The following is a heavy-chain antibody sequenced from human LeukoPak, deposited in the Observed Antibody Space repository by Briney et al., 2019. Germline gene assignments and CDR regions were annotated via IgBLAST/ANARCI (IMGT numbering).Heavy chain of an antibody. CDR2: ISWDGGST. V-gene: IGHV3-43D*03. D-gene: IGHD2-21*02. J-gene: IGHJ3*02. CDR1: GFTFDDYA. Sequence: PGGSLRLSCAASGFTFDDYAMHWVRQAPGKGLEWVSLISWDGGSTYYADSVKGRFTISRDNSKNSLYLQMNSLRAGDTAVYYCARDDGGDFNDAFDIWGQGTLVTVSS. CDR3: ARDDGGDFNDAFDI.